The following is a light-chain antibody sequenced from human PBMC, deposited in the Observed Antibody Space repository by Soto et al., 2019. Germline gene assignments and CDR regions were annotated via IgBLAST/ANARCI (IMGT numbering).Light chain of an antibody. CDR3: SSYTTSSTLEV. J-gene: IGLJ1*01. CDR2: EVS. V-gene: IGLV2-14*01. Sequence: QSVLTQPASVSLSPGQSITMSCTGTSSDVGGYKFVSWYQQHPGKVPRLMIYEVSNRPSGVSNRFSGSKSGNTASLTISGLQAEDEADYYCSSYTTSSTLEVFGPGTKVTVL. CDR1: SSDVGGYKF.